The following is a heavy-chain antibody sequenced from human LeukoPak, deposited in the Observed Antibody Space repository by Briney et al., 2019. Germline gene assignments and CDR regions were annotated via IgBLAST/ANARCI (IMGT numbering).Heavy chain of an antibody. CDR1: GGSISSSSYY. J-gene: IGHJ3*02. Sequence: PSETLSLTCTVSGGSISSSSYYWGWIRQPPGKGLEWIGSIYYSGSTNYNPSLKSRVTISVDASKNQSSLKLSSVTAADTAVYYCARGPYDYVWGSYRHFIDAFDIWGQGTMVTVSS. V-gene: IGHV4-39*07. D-gene: IGHD3-16*02. CDR3: ARGPYDYVWGSYRHFIDAFDI. CDR2: IYYSGST.